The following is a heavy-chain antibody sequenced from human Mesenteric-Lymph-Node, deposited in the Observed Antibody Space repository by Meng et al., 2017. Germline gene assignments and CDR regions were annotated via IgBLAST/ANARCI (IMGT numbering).Heavy chain of an antibody. CDR3: ARDWGSMGY. CDR1: GFTFSSYA. D-gene: IGHD2/OR15-2a*01. CDR2: ISYDGSNK. Sequence: VRLVESGGGVVQPGRSLRLSCAASGFTFSSYAMHWVCQAPGKGLEWVAVISYDGSNKYYADSVKGRFTISRDNAKNTLYLQMNSLRAEDTAVYYCARDWGSMGYWGQGTLVTVSS. V-gene: IGHV3-30*07. J-gene: IGHJ4*02.